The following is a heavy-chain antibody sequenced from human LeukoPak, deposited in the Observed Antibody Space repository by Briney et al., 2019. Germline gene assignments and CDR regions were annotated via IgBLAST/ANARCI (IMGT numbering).Heavy chain of an antibody. V-gene: IGHV3-30*04. CDR2: ISYDGSNK. J-gene: IGHJ4*02. CDR3: ARGLADYYFDY. CDR1: GFTFSSYA. Sequence: PGRSLRLSCAASGFTFSSYAMHWVRQAPGKGLEWVAVISYDGSNKYYADSVKGRFTISRDNSKNTLYLQMNSLRAEDTAVYYCARGLADYYFDYWGQGTLVTVSS.